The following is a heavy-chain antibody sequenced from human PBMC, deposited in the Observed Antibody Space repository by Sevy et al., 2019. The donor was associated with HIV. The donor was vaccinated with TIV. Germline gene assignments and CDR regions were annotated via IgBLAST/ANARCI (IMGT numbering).Heavy chain of an antibody. CDR1: GFTFSNYG. CDR3: ARRGNYYGDAFDF. CDR2: VSGSGGKR. Sequence: GGCLRLSCAAFGFTFSNYGMTWVRQAPGKGLEWVSSVSGSGGKRYNADSVKGRFTISRDNSKNTLYLQMNSLRAEDTAVYYCARRGNYYGDAFDFWGQGTVVTVSS. D-gene: IGHD3-10*01. V-gene: IGHV3-23*01. J-gene: IGHJ3*01.